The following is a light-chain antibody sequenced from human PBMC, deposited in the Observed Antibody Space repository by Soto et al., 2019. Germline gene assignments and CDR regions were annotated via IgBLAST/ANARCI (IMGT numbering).Light chain of an antibody. Sequence: DIQMTQSPSSLSASVGDRVTITCRASQGISNYLAWYQQKPGKVPKLLIYSASTLQSGVSSRFSGSGAGTDFTLTISSLQPEDVATYYCQKYNSAPWTFGQGTKVEIK. CDR1: QGISNY. CDR2: SAS. V-gene: IGKV1-27*01. J-gene: IGKJ1*01. CDR3: QKYNSAPWT.